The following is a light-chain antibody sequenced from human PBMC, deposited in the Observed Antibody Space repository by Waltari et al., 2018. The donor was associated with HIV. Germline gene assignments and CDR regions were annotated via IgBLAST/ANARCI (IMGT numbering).Light chain of an antibody. CDR1: ALPKQS. CDR3: QSADSSGTYGVV. Sequence: SYELTQPPSVSVAPGQTARNTCTGDALPKQSAYWYQKKQGQAPGLGIYKDRERPSGIPERFSGSSSGTTVTLTISVVQAEDEADYYCQSADSSGTYGVVFGGGTKLTVL. J-gene: IGLJ2*01. CDR2: KDR. V-gene: IGLV3-25*03.